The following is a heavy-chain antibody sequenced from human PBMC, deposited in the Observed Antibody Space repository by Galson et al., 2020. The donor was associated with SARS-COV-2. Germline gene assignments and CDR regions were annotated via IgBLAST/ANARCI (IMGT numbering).Heavy chain of an antibody. J-gene: IGHJ4*02. Sequence: SETLSLTCTVSGGSISSSSYYWGWIRQPPGKGLEWIGSIYYSGSTYYNPSLKSRVTISVDTSKNQFSLKLSSVTAADTAVYYCARHPQWFGELSHFDYWGQGTLVTVSS. CDR1: GGSISSSSYY. V-gene: IGHV4-39*01. CDR3: ARHPQWFGELSHFDY. D-gene: IGHD3-10*01. CDR2: IYYSGST.